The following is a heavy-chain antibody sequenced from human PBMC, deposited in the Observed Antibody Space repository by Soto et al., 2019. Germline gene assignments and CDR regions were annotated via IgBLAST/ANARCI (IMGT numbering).Heavy chain of an antibody. V-gene: IGHV4-59*01. J-gene: IGHJ4*02. CDR3: ARCIEGYSYGLRVFYYFDY. D-gene: IGHD5-18*01. Sequence: SETLSLTCTVSGGSISSYYWSWIRQPPGKGLEWIGYIYYSGSTNYNPSLKSRVTISVDTSKNQFSLKLSSVTAADTAVYYCARCIEGYSYGLRVFYYFDYWGQGTLVTVSS. CDR2: IYYSGST. CDR1: GGSISSYY.